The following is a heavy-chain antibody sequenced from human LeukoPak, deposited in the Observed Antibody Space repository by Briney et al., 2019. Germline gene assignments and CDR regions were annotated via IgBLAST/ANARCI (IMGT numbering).Heavy chain of an antibody. D-gene: IGHD3-22*01. V-gene: IGHV3-7*01. Sequence: PGGSLRLSCVASGFTFSSYWMSWVRQAPGKGLEWVANIKQDGSEKYYVDSVRGRFTISRDNVKNSLYLQMNSLRAEDTAVYYCARGGKLYYDSSGYPGDYWGQGTLVTVSS. CDR2: IKQDGSEK. J-gene: IGHJ4*02. CDR3: ARGGKLYYDSSGYPGDY. CDR1: GFTFSSYW.